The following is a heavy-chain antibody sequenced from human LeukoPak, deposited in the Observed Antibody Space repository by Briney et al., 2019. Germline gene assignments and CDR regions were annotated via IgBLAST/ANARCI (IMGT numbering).Heavy chain of an antibody. CDR1: GYTLTELS. CDR3: ATGDIVANNY. J-gene: IGHJ4*02. CDR2: FDPEDGET. D-gene: IGHD5-12*01. V-gene: IGHV1-24*01. Sequence: ASVKVSCKVSGYTLTELSMHWVRQAPGEGLEWMGGFDPEDGETIYAQKFQGRVTMTEDTSTDTACMELGSLRSEDTAVYYCATGDIVANNYWGQGTLVTVSS.